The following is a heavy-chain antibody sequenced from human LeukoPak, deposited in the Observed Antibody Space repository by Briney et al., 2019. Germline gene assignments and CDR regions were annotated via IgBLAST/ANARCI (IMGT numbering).Heavy chain of an antibody. CDR3: ARPASSGFPAYYFDY. Sequence: ASVKVSCKAFGYTFTSNYMHWVRQAPGQGLEWMGVIGPSGGSTTYAQKFQGRVTLTRDMSTSTDYLELSSLRSEDTAVYYCARPASSGFPAYYFDYWGQGTLVTVSS. CDR1: GYTFTSNY. CDR2: IGPSGGST. J-gene: IGHJ4*02. D-gene: IGHD3-10*01. V-gene: IGHV1-46*01.